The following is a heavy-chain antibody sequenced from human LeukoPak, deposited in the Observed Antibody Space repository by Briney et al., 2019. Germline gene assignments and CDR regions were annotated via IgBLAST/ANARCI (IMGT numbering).Heavy chain of an antibody. D-gene: IGHD5-12*01. Sequence: PSETLSLTCTVSGGSVSNGSYYWGWIRQPPGKGLEWIGSIYHSGSTYYNPSLKSRVTISVDTSMNQFSLKLRSVTAADTAVYCCAIHLPGYSIPWAGPWGQGNLVTVSS. J-gene: IGHJ5*02. CDR3: AIHLPGYSIPWAGP. CDR1: GGSVSNGSYY. V-gene: IGHV4-39*01. CDR2: IYHSGST.